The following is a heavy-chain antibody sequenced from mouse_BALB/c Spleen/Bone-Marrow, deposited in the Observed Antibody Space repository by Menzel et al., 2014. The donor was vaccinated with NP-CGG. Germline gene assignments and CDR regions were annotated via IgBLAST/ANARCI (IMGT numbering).Heavy chain of an antibody. CDR2: IYPGDGDT. CDR1: GYAFSTYW. Sequence: VQLQESGAEMVRPGSSVKISCKASGYAFSTYWMNWVKQRPGQGLEWIGQIYPGDGDTNYNGKFKGKATLTADKSSSTAYMQLSSLTSEDSAIYFCARGLRAYWGQGTLVTVSA. V-gene: IGHV1-80*01. CDR3: ARGLRAY. J-gene: IGHJ3*01.